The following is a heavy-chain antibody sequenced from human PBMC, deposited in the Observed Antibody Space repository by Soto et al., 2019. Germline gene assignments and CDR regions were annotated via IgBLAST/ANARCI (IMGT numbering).Heavy chain of an antibody. V-gene: IGHV3-23*01. CDR2: ISGSGGST. Sequence: GGSLRLSCATSGFTFSSYAMRCVRQARGKGMEWVLAISGSGGSTYYADSVKGRFTISRDNSKNTLYLRMNSLRAEDTAVYYCAKDDVVVVAATSDYYYYYGMDVWGQGTTVTVSS. CDR3: AKDDVVVVAATSDYYYYYGMDV. CDR1: GFTFSSYA. J-gene: IGHJ6*02. D-gene: IGHD2-15*01.